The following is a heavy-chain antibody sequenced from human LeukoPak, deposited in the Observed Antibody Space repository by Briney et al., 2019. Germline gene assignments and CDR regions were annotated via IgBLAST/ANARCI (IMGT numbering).Heavy chain of an antibody. CDR1: GGSISSSSYY. Sequence: PSETLSLTCTVSGGSISSSSYYWGRIRQPPGKGLEWIGSIYYSGSTYYNPSLKSRVTISVDTSKNQFSLKLSSVTAADTAVYYCARDRDCSSTSCLGYYYYGMDVWGQGTTVTVSS. CDR3: ARDRDCSSTSCLGYYYYGMDV. V-gene: IGHV4-39*02. D-gene: IGHD2-2*01. J-gene: IGHJ6*02. CDR2: IYYSGST.